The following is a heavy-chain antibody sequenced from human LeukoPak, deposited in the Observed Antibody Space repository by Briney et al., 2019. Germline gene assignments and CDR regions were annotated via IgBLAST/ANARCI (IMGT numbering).Heavy chain of an antibody. D-gene: IGHD3-22*01. CDR1: GFTFSSYE. CDR3: AREADPSYYDSSGPPDAFDI. Sequence: GGSLRLSCAASGFTFSSYEMNWVRQAPGKGLVWVSRINSDGSRTSYADSVKGRFTISRDNAKNTLYLQMNSLRAEDTAVYYCAREADPSYYDSSGPPDAFDIWGQGTMVTVSS. V-gene: IGHV3-74*01. CDR2: INSDGSRT. J-gene: IGHJ3*02.